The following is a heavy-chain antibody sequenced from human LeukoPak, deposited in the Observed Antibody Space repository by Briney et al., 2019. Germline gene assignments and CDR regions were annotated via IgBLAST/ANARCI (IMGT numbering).Heavy chain of an antibody. CDR1: GGSFSGYY. Sequence: ETLSLTCAVYGGSFSGYYWSWIRQPPGKGLEWVSAISGSGGSTYYADSVKGRFTISRDNSKNTLYLQMNSLRAEDTAVYYCAKDLDYYDSSGYYGFDYWGQGTLVTVSS. CDR2: ISGSGGST. J-gene: IGHJ4*02. D-gene: IGHD3-22*01. CDR3: AKDLDYYDSSGYYGFDY. V-gene: IGHV3-23*01.